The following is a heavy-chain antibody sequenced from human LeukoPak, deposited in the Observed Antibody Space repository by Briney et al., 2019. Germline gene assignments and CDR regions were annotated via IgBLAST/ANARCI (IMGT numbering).Heavy chain of an antibody. CDR3: ARDLGSSSWYWINWFDP. Sequence: SVKVSCKASGGTFSSYAISWVRQAPGQGLEWMGGIIPIFGTANYAQKFQGRVTITADKSTSTAYMELSSLRSEDTAVYYCARDLGSSSWYWINWFDPWGQGTLVTVSS. CDR2: IIPIFGTA. J-gene: IGHJ5*02. CDR1: GGTFSSYA. V-gene: IGHV1-69*06. D-gene: IGHD6-13*01.